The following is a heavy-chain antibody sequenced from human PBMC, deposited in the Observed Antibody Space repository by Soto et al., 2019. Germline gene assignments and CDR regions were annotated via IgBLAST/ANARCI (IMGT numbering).Heavy chain of an antibody. J-gene: IGHJ6*02. CDR2: ISSNGGST. CDR3: VKAARCSSWRHQSFYYYDGMDV. Sequence: GGSLRLSCASSGFTFSSYAMHWVRQAPGKGLEYVSAISSNGGSTYYADSVKGRFTISRDNSKNTLYLKMSSLGAEDTAVYSCVKAARCSSWRHQSFYYYDGMDVGGQGPTVTVYS. CDR1: GFTFSSYA. D-gene: IGHD6-13*01. V-gene: IGHV3-64D*06.